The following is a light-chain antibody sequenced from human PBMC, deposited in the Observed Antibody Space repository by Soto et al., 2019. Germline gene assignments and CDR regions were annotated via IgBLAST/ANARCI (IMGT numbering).Light chain of an antibody. Sequence: EIVLAQSPATLSLSPGERATLSCRASQGISSYLVWYQQKPGQAPRLLIYDASNRATGIPARFSGSGSGTDFTLTISSLEPEDFAFYYCQQRSNWPGTFGQGTKVEVK. CDR3: QQRSNWPGT. V-gene: IGKV3-11*01. CDR1: QGISSY. J-gene: IGKJ1*01. CDR2: DAS.